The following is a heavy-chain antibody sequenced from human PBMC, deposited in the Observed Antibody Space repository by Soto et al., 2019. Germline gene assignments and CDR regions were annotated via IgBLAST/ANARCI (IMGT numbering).Heavy chain of an antibody. CDR2: ISGSGGST. D-gene: IGHD3-3*01. CDR1: GFTVSSNY. CDR3: VKGDDFWSGYRWFDP. Sequence: PGGSLRLSCAASGFTVSSNYMSWVRQAPGKGLEWVSVISGSGGSTYYADSVKGRFTISRDNSKNTLYLQMNSLRAEDTAVYYCVKGDDFWSGYRWFDPWGQGTLVTV. J-gene: IGHJ5*02. V-gene: IGHV3-23*01.